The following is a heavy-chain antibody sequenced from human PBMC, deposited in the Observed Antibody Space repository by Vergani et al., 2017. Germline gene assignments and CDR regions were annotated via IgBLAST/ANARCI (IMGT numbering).Heavy chain of an antibody. CDR3: ARVPYSSSSRLAVWFDP. CDR2: IYPGDSDT. Sequence: EVQLVQSGAEVKKPGESLKISCKGSGYSFTSYWIGWVRQMPGKGLEWMGIIYPGDSDTRYSPSFQGHVTISADKSISTAYLQWSSLKASDTAMYYCARVPYSSSSRLAVWFDPWGQGTLVTVSS. D-gene: IGHD6-6*01. CDR1: GYSFTSYW. J-gene: IGHJ5*02. V-gene: IGHV5-51*03.